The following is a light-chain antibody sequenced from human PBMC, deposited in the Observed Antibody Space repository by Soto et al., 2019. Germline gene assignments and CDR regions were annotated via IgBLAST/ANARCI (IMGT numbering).Light chain of an antibody. CDR1: QDITNY. Sequence: DIQMTQSPSSLSASAGDRVTITCQASQDITNYLNWYQQKPGKAPKLLISDASKLEPGVPSRFSGSGPGTDFTFTISSLQPEDIATYYCQQFHNLPYTFGPGTKVDIK. CDR2: DAS. V-gene: IGKV1-33*01. CDR3: QQFHNLPYT. J-gene: IGKJ3*01.